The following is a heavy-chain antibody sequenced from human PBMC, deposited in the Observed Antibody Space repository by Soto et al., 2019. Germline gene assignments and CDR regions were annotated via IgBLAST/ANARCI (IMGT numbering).Heavy chain of an antibody. CDR1: GFTFSSYS. D-gene: IGHD2-2*01. V-gene: IGHV3-21*01. J-gene: IGHJ4*02. CDR3: ARDNAPRYCRTTSCYAPFDD. Sequence: DVQLVESGGGLVKPGGSLRLSCAASGFTFSSYSMNWVRQAPGKGLEWVSLISSSSSYRYYADSVKGRVTIPRDNAKNSLYLQMNSRRAEDTAVYYCARDNAPRYCRTTSCYAPFDDWGQGTLVTVSS. CDR2: ISSSSSYR.